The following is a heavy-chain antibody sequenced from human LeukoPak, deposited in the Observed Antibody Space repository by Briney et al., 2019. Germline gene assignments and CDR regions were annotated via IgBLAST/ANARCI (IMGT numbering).Heavy chain of an antibody. CDR1: GFTFSNYW. CDR2: IKQDGSET. J-gene: IGHJ4*02. D-gene: IGHD6-13*01. Sequence: GGSLRLSCAASGFTFSNYWMSWVRQAPGKGLEWVANIKQDGSETYYVDSVRGRFIVSRDNAKNSVFPQMNSLRAEDTAVYYCARDFAAAVGWGQGTLVTVSS. CDR3: ARDFAAAVG. V-gene: IGHV3-7*01.